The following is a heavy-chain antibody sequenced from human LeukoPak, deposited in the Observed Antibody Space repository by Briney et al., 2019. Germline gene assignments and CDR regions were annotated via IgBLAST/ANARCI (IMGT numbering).Heavy chain of an antibody. J-gene: IGHJ4*02. CDR1: GYSISSGYY. D-gene: IGHD5-24*01. CDR3: ARRSSRDGYNWDFDY. CDR2: IYHSGST. V-gene: IGHV4-38-2*01. Sequence: PSETLSLTCAVSGYSISSGYYWGWIRQPPGKGLEWIGSIYHSGSTYYNPSLKSRVTISVDTSKNQFSLKRSSVTAADTAVYYCARRSSRDGYNWDFDYWGQGTLVTVSS.